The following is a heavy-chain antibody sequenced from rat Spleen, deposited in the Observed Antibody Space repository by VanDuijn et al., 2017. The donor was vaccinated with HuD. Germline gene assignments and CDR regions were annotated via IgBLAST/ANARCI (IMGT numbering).Heavy chain of an antibody. CDR3: ARQRWDVMDA. Sequence: EVQLVESDGGLVQPGRSLKLSCATSGFTFSDFYMAWVRQAPTKGLEWVASISTGDDDTYYRDSVKGRFTISRDDEESTLYLQVDSLESEDTATFYCARQRWDVMDAWGQGVSVTVSS. J-gene: IGHJ4*01. V-gene: IGHV5-25*01. CDR2: ISTGDDDT. CDR1: GFTFSDFY.